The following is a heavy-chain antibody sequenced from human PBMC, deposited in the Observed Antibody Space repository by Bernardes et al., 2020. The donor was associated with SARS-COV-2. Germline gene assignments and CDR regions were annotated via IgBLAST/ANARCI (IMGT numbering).Heavy chain of an antibody. CDR3: ARLPGPSPTLLWFGVDAFDI. J-gene: IGHJ3*02. V-gene: IGHV4-31*03. Sequence: SETLSLTCTVSGGSISSGGYYWSWIRQHPGKGLEWIGYIYYSGSTYYNPSLKSRVTISVDTSKNQFSLKLSSVTAADTAVYYCARLPGPSPTLLWFGVDAFDIWGQGTMVTVSS. CDR1: GGSISSGGYY. D-gene: IGHD3-10*01. CDR2: IYYSGST.